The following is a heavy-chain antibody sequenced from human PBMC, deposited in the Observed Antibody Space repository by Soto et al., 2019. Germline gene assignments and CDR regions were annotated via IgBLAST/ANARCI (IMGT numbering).Heavy chain of an antibody. Sequence: SGPTLVNPTQTLTLTCTFSGFSITTSGMSVSWIRQPPGKALEWLELIDWADDKYYSTSLKTRLTISKDTSKNQVVLTMTNVDPVDTAAYYCARIHGPSGNYDLDYWGQGTLVTVSS. D-gene: IGHD5-12*01. V-gene: IGHV2-70*13. CDR3: ARIHGPSGNYDLDY. J-gene: IGHJ4*02. CDR1: GFSITTSGMS. CDR2: IDWADDK.